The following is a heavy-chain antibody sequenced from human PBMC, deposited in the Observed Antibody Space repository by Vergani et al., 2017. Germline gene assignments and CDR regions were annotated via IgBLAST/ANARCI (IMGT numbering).Heavy chain of an antibody. V-gene: IGHV3-21*01. CDR2: ISSSSSYI. Sequence: EVQLVESGGGLVKPGGSLRLSCAASGFTFSSYTMNWVRQAPGKGLEWVSSISSSSSYIYYADSVKGRFTISRDNAKNSLYLQMNSLRAEDTAVYYCAKETTITMIVDWGQGTLVTVSS. D-gene: IGHD3-22*01. J-gene: IGHJ4*02. CDR3: AKETTITMIVD. CDR1: GFTFSSYT.